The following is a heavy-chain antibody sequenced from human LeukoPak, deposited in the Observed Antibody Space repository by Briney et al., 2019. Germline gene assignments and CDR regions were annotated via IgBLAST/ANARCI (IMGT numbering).Heavy chain of an antibody. CDR3: ARARGSYLLTYTDY. D-gene: IGHD1-26*01. CDR1: GGSISSGDYY. Sequence: PSETLSLTCTVSGGSISSGDYYWSWIRQPPGKGLEWIGYIYYSGSTYYNPSLKSRVTISVDTSKNQFSLKLSSVTAADTAVYYCARARGSYLLTYTDYWGQGTLATVSS. J-gene: IGHJ4*02. V-gene: IGHV4-30-4*08. CDR2: IYYSGST.